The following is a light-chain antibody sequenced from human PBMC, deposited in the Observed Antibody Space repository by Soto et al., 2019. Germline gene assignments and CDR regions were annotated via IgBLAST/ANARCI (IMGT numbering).Light chain of an antibody. CDR1: QTISTY. CDR2: DAS. Sequence: DIQMTQSPSSLSASLGDRVTITCRASQTISTYVTWYQQKPGKAPKDLISDASTLQSGVPSRFSGSGSGTDFTLIISSLQPEDVATYYCQQSFSSLLSFGGGTQVEIK. CDR3: QQSFSSLLS. J-gene: IGKJ4*01. V-gene: IGKV1-39*01.